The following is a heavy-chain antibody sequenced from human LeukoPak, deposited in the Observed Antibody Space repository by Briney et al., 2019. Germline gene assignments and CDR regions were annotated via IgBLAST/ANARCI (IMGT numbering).Heavy chain of an antibody. CDR1: GGSISSGSYY. CDR3: ARAYYSNYVDGMDV. Sequence: PSETLSLTCTASGGSISSGSYYWSWLPQPAGKGLEWIGRIYTSGSTNDNPSLKSRVTISVDTSKTQFSLKLSSVTAADTAVYYCARAYYSNYVDGMDVWGQGTTVTVSS. CDR2: IYTSGST. D-gene: IGHD4-11*01. V-gene: IGHV4-61*02. J-gene: IGHJ6*02.